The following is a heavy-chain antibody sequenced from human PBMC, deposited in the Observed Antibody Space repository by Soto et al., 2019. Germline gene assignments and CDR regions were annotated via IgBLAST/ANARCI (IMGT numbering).Heavy chain of an antibody. V-gene: IGHV1-69*04. D-gene: IGHD3-22*01. Sequence: SVKVSCKASGGTFSSYTISWVRQAPGQGLEWMGRIIPILGIANYAQKLQGRVTITADKSTSTAYMELSSLRSEDTAVYYCARDGYDSSGYYPDAFDIWGQGTMVTVSS. CDR3: ARDGYDSSGYYPDAFDI. CDR1: GGTFSSYT. J-gene: IGHJ3*02. CDR2: IIPILGIA.